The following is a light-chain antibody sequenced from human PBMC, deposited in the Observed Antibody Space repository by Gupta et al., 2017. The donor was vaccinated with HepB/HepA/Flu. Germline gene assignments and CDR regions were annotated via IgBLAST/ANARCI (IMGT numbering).Light chain of an antibody. CDR2: YTSDSDK. Sequence: QAVLTQPSSLSASPGASASLTCTFRSGVNIATYRIYWYQQKPGSPPQFLLYYTSDSDKQQGSGVPSRFSGSKVVSANAGILLISGLQSEDEADYYCMTWHISTWVFDGGTKLTVL. V-gene: IGLV5-45*02. J-gene: IGLJ3*02. CDR1: SGVNIATYR. CDR3: MTWHISTWV.